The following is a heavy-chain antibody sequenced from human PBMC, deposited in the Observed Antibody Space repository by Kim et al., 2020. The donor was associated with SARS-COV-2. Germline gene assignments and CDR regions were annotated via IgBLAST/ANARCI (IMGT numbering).Heavy chain of an antibody. CDR1: GFTFSNAW. Sequence: GGSLRLSCAASGFTFSNAWMSWVRQAPGKGLEWVGRIKSKTDGGTTDYAAPVKGRFTISRDDSKNTLYLQMNSLKTEDTAVYYCTTASGVVVIADDAFDIWGQGTMVTVSS. J-gene: IGHJ3*02. V-gene: IGHV3-15*01. CDR2: IKSKTDGGTT. D-gene: IGHD2-21*01. CDR3: TTASGVVVIADDAFDI.